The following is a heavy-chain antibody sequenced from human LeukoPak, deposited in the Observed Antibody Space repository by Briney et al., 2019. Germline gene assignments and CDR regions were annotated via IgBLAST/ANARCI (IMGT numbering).Heavy chain of an antibody. CDR2: ISAYNGNT. V-gene: IGHV1-18*01. Sequence: VSVKVSCKASGYTFTSYGISWVRQAPGQGLEWMGWISAYNGNTNYAQKLQGRVTMTTDTSTSTAYMELRSLRSDDTAVYYCARDPGYSYGYYYYYMDAWGKGTTVTVSS. CDR1: GYTFTSYG. J-gene: IGHJ6*03. D-gene: IGHD5-18*01. CDR3: ARDPGYSYGYYYYYMDA.